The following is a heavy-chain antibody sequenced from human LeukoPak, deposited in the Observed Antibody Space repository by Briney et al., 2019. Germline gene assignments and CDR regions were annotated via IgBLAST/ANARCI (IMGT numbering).Heavy chain of an antibody. CDR1: GFTFSSYA. CDR2: ISYDGSNK. D-gene: IGHD2-21*02. Sequence: PGGSLRLSCAASGFTFSSYAMSWVRQAPGKGLEWVAVISYDGSNKYYADSVKGRFTISRDNSKNTLYLQMNSLRAEDTAVYYCARSVHSVVVTAPIDYWGQGTLVTVSS. CDR3: ARSVHSVVVTAPIDY. V-gene: IGHV3-30-3*01. J-gene: IGHJ4*02.